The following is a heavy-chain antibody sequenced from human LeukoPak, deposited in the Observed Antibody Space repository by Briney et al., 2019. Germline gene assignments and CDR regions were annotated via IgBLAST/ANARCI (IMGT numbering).Heavy chain of an antibody. V-gene: IGHV1-8*01. J-gene: IGHJ4*02. CDR3: ARAGYSSSWYWY. CDR2: MNPNSGNT. D-gene: IGHD6-13*01. Sequence: GASVKVSCKPSGGNFRSYALSWVRQATGQGLEWMGWMNPNSGNTGYAQKFQGRVTITRNTSISTAYMELSSLRSEDTAVYYCARAGYSSSWYWYWGQGTLVTVSS. CDR1: GGNFRSYA.